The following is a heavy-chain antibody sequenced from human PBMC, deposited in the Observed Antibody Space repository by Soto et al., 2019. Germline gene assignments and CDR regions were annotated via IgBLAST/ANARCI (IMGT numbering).Heavy chain of an antibody. CDR2: IWYDGSNK. CDR1: GFTFSSYG. D-gene: IGHD6-13*01. V-gene: IGHV3-33*01. J-gene: IGHJ6*03. CDR3: ARGYSSTPLYYYMDV. Sequence: QVQLVESGGGVVQPGRSLRLSCAASGFTFSSYGMHWVRQAPGKGLEWVAVIWYDGSNKYYADSVKGRFTISRDNSKNTLYLQMNSLRAEDTAVYYRARGYSSTPLYYYMDVWGKGTTVTVSS.